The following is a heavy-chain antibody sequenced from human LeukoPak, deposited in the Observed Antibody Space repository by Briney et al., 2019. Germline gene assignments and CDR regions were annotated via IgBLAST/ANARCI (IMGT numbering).Heavy chain of an antibody. CDR3: ARVLEIYGSGSYYPSNWFDP. CDR1: GGSISSGGYS. Sequence: PSQTLSLTCAVSGGSISSGGYSWSWIRQPPGKGLEWIGYIYHSGSTYYNPSLKSRVTISVDRSKNQFSLKLSSVTAADTAVHYCARVLEIYGSGSYYPSNWFDPWGQGTLVTVSS. J-gene: IGHJ5*02. CDR2: IYHSGST. D-gene: IGHD3-10*01. V-gene: IGHV4-30-2*01.